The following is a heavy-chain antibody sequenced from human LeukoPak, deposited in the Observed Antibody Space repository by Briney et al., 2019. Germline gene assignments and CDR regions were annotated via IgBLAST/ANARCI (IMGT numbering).Heavy chain of an antibody. D-gene: IGHD2-2*01. CDR1: GYTFTSYD. V-gene: IGHV1-8*03. CDR2: MNPNSGNT. CDR3: AVGWGTSVDAFDY. J-gene: IGHJ4*02. Sequence: ASVKVSCKASGYTFTSYDINWVRQATGQGLEWMGRMNPNSGNTGYAQKFQGRVTITRNTSISTVYMELSSLRSEDTAVYYCAVGWGTSVDAFDYWGQGTLVTVSS.